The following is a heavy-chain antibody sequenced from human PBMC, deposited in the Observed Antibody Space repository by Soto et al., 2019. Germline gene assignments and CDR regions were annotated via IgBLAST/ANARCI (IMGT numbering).Heavy chain of an antibody. Sequence: PGGSLRLSCAASGFTFSSYAMHWVRQAPGKGLEWVAVISYDGSNKYYADSVKGRFTISRDNSKNTLYLDMNSLRVEDTAVYYCAKDPPWTVGPLAMDVWGQGTTVTVSS. CDR3: AKDPPWTVGPLAMDV. V-gene: IGHV3-30-3*01. J-gene: IGHJ6*02. D-gene: IGHD2-2*01. CDR2: ISYDGSNK. CDR1: GFTFSSYA.